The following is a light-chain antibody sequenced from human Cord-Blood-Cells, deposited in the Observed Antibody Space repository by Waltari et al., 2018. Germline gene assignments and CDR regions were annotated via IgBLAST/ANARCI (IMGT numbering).Light chain of an antibody. CDR1: SPNIGINY. Sequence: QSVLTQPPSASGTPGQRVPISCSGSSPNIGINYVYRYQQLPGTAPKLLIYRKNQRPSGVPDRFSGSKSGTSASLAISGLRSEDEADYYCAAWDDSLSGWVFGGGTKLTVL. CDR3: AAWDDSLSGWV. CDR2: RKN. J-gene: IGLJ3*02. V-gene: IGLV1-47*01.